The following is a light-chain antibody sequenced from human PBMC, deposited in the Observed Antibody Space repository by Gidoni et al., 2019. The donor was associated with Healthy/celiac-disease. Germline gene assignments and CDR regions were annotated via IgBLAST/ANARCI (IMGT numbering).Light chain of an antibody. Sequence: EIVLTQSPGTLSLSPGERATLSCRASQSVSSSYLAWYQQKPGQAPRLLIYGAASRATGIPDRFSGSGSGTDFTLTISRLEPEDFAVYYCHQEGSLTWTFGQGTKVEIK. V-gene: IGKV3-20*01. CDR3: HQEGSLTWT. CDR1: QSVSSSY. CDR2: GAA. J-gene: IGKJ1*01.